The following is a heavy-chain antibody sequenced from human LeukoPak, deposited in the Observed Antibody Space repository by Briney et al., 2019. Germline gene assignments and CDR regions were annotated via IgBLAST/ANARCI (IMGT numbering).Heavy chain of an antibody. J-gene: IGHJ4*02. V-gene: IGHV3-23*01. CDR1: GFTFSSYA. CDR3: AKLKVLVVPAATDY. CDR2: ISGSGGST. D-gene: IGHD2-2*01. Sequence: GGSLRLSCAASGFTFSSYAMSWVRQAPGKGLELVSAISGSGGSTYYADSVKGRFTISRDNSKNTLYLQMNSLRAEDTAVYYCAKLKVLVVPAATDYWGQGTLVTVSS.